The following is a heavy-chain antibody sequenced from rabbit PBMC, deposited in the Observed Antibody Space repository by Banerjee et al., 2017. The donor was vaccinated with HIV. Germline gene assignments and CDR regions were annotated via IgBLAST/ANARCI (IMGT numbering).Heavy chain of an antibody. CDR3: VRDTYSYDDYGDYYFNL. J-gene: IGHJ4*01. D-gene: IGHD2-1*01. CDR1: GFSFSGNYY. CDR2: IYPYSGVT. Sequence: QSLEESGGDLVKPGASLTLTCTASGFSFSGNYYMCWVRQAPGKGLEWIGCIYPYSGVTYYANWAKGRFTISKSSSTTVTLQMTSLTAADTATYFCVRDTYSYDDYGDYYFNLWGPGTLVTVS. V-gene: IGHV1S40*01.